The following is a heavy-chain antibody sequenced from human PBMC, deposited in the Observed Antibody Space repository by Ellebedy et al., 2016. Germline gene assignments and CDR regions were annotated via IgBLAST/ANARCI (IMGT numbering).Heavy chain of an antibody. V-gene: IGHV4-59*02. D-gene: IGHD1-20*01. CDR1: GGSVSSDY. J-gene: IGHJ3*01. CDR3: AKWNGDWYAFDV. CDR2: VFHTGIA. Sequence: SETLSLTCNVSGGSVSSDYWNWIRRPPGKELEWIGYVFHTGIAVYNPSLKSRVTMSIDTSRSQFPLTLTSVTAADTAVYYCAKWNGDWYAFDVWGQGTMVTVSS.